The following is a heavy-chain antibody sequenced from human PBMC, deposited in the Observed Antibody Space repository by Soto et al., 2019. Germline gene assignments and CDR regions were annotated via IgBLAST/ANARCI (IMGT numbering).Heavy chain of an antibody. CDR1: GYTFTSYD. D-gene: IGHD4-17*01. J-gene: IGHJ4*02. CDR3: ASAGARPGDYDLLFDY. V-gene: IGHV1-8*01. CDR2: MNPNSGNT. Sequence: QVQLVQSGAEVKKPGASVKVSCKASGYTFTSYDINWVRQATGQGLEWMGWMNPNSGNTGYAQKFQGRVTMTKNTSISTAYKEPSSLRSEDTAVYYCASAGARPGDYDLLFDYWGQGTLVTVSS.